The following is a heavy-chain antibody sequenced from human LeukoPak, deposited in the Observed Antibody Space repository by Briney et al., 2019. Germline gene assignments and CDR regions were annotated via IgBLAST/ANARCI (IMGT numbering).Heavy chain of an antibody. Sequence: GGSLRLSCAASGFTFSSYAMSWIRQAPGKGLEWVSYISSSGSTIYYADSVKGRFTISRDNAKNSLYLQMNSLRAEDTAVYYCARDICGSTSCYYFDYWGQGTLVAVSS. CDR3: ARDICGSTSCYYFDY. V-gene: IGHV3-11*01. D-gene: IGHD2-2*01. CDR2: ISSSGSTI. J-gene: IGHJ4*02. CDR1: GFTFSSYA.